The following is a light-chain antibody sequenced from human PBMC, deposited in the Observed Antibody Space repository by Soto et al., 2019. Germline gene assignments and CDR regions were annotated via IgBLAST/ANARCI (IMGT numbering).Light chain of an antibody. Sequence: QSVLTQPPSVSAAPGQTVTISCSGISSNIGSDSVSWFQQLPGTAPKLLIYDNNKRPSGIPDRFSGSKSGTSATLGITGLQTGDEADYYCGTWDTSVSVGVFGGGTKLTVL. V-gene: IGLV1-51*01. CDR3: GTWDTSVSVGV. CDR1: SSNIGSDS. J-gene: IGLJ2*01. CDR2: DNN.